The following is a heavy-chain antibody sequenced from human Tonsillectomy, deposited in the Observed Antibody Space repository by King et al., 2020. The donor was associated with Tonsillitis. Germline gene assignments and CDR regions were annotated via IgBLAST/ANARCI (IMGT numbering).Heavy chain of an antibody. CDR1: GYSFTSYW. J-gene: IGHJ6*03. V-gene: IGHV5-10-1*03. Sequence: VQLVESGAEVKKPGESLRISCKGSGYSFTSYWISWVRQIPGKGLEWMGRIDLSDSYTNYSPSFQGHVTISADKSISTSYLQWSSLKASDTAMSYCARLHSSGWYYYYYMDVWGKGTTVTVSS. D-gene: IGHD6-19*01. CDR2: IDLSDSYT. CDR3: ARLHSSGWYYYYYMDV.